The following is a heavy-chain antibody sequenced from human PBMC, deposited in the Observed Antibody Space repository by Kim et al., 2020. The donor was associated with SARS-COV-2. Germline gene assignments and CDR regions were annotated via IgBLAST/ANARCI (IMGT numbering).Heavy chain of an antibody. D-gene: IGHD3-3*01. J-gene: IGHJ6*02. V-gene: IGHV1-69*01. Sequence: QGRVTITADESTSTAYMELSSLRSEDTAVYYCAREGPTIFGVVRIYGMDVWGQGTTVTVSS. CDR3: AREGPTIFGVVRIYGMDV.